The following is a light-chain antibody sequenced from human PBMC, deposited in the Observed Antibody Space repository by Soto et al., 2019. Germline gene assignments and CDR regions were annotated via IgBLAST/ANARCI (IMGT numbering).Light chain of an antibody. CDR1: SRDVGKYNL. V-gene: IGLV2-23*02. J-gene: IGLJ1*01. CDR3: SSYSLIFPYV. Sequence: QSVLTQPASVSGSPGQSVTISCTGTSRDVGKYNLVSWYQHFPGKAPKLMIFEVTKRPSGISDRFSGSKSGNTASLTISGLQAEYLSDYYCSSYSLIFPYVFGTGTKVTVL. CDR2: EVT.